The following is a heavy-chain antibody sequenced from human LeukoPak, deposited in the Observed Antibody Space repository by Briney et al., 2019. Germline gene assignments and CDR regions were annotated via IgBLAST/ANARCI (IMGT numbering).Heavy chain of an antibody. V-gene: IGHV3-30*03. CDR2: ISYDGGNK. CDR3: ARDKRYQLLPIYGMDV. CDR1: GFTFSSYG. J-gene: IGHJ6*02. D-gene: IGHD2-2*01. Sequence: GGSLRLSCAASGFTFSSYGVHWVRQAPDKGLEWVAVISYDGGNKYYADSVKGRFTVSRDNSKNTLYPQMNSLRAEDTALYFCARDKRYQLLPIYGMDVWGQGTTVTVSS.